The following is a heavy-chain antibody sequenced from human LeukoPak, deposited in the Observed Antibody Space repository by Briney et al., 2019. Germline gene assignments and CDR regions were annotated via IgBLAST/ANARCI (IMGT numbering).Heavy chain of an antibody. CDR2: ISWNSGSI. CDR3: TRSY. Sequence: SLRLSCAASGFTFDDYAMHWVRQAPGKGLEWVSGISWNSGSIGYADSVKGRFTISRDNAKNSLYLQMNSLKTEDTAVYYCTRSYWGQGTLVTVSS. J-gene: IGHJ4*02. CDR1: GFTFDDYA. V-gene: IGHV3-9*01.